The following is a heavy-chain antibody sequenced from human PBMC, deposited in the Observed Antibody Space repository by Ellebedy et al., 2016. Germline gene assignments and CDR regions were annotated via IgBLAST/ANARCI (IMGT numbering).Heavy chain of an antibody. Sequence: ASVKVSCKASGFTFTSSAMQWVRQARGQRLEWIGWIVVGSGNTNYAQKFQERVTITRDMSTSTAYMELSSLRSEDTAVYYCAREWYYGSGSLLWGQGTLVTVSS. CDR2: IVVGSGNT. CDR1: GFTFTSSA. J-gene: IGHJ4*02. D-gene: IGHD3-10*01. CDR3: AREWYYGSGSLL. V-gene: IGHV1-58*02.